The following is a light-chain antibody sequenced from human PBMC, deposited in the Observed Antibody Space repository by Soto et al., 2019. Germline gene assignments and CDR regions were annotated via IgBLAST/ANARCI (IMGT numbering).Light chain of an antibody. CDR1: QRVSSRY. V-gene: IGKV3-20*01. CDR3: QQSAGSSWT. Sequence: EIVLTQSPGTLSLSPGVRATLSCRASQRVSSRYLAWYQQTPGQAPSLLIYAASSRASGIPDRFSGSGSGTDFTLTITRLEPEDFAVYFCQQSAGSSWTFGRGTKVEIK. CDR2: AAS. J-gene: IGKJ1*01.